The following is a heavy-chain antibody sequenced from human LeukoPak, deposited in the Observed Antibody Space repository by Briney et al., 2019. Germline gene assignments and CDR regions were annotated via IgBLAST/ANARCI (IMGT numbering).Heavy chain of an antibody. V-gene: IGHV4-59*08. CDR1: GGSISSYY. CDR2: ISNSGNT. J-gene: IGHJ5*02. Sequence: PSETLSLTCTVSGGSISSYYWSWIRQSPGKGLEWIGYISNSGNTNYNPSLKSRVTISVDTSKNQFSLKLSSVTAADTAVYYCATFSWGSGSYIQEGIWSWFDPWGQGTLVTVSS. D-gene: IGHD3-10*01. CDR3: ATFSWGSGSYIQEGIWSWFDP.